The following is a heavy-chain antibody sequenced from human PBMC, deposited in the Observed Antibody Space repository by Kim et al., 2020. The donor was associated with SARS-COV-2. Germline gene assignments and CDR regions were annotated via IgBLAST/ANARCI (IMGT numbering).Heavy chain of an antibody. CDR3: ARPYFDWLLGYYYMDV. V-gene: IGHV4-59*08. J-gene: IGHJ6*03. D-gene: IGHD3-9*01. Sequence: SLKSRVTISVDTSKNQFSLELSYVTAADTAVYYCARPYFDWLLGYYYMDVWGKGTTVTVSS.